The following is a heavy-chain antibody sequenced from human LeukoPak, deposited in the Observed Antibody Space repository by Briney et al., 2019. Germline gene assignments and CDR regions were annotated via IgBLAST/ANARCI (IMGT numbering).Heavy chain of an antibody. V-gene: IGHV1-69*06. J-gene: IGHJ4*02. CDR3: ARGLLRYFDWFFDY. Sequence: WASVKVSCKASGGTFSSYAISRVRQAPGQGLEWMGGIIPIFGTANYAQKFQGRVTITADKSTSTAYMELSSLRSEDTAVYYCARGLLRYFDWFFDYWGQGTLVTVSS. CDR2: IIPIFGTA. D-gene: IGHD3-9*01. CDR1: GGTFSSYA.